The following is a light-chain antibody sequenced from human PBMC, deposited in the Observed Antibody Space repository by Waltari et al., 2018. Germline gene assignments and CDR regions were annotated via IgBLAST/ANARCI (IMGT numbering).Light chain of an antibody. V-gene: IGLV1-40*01. CDR2: GTS. J-gene: IGLJ3*02. CDR1: GSNTGPGYD. CDR3: QSYDTTLSVV. Sequence: QSVLTQPPSASGVPGPNVPISCTVSGSNTGPGYDLPWYQHLPRPAPKRLIYGTSSRPLGVPDRFFGSTSGTSASLAITGLQAEDEADYYCQSYDTTLSVVFGGGTKLTVL.